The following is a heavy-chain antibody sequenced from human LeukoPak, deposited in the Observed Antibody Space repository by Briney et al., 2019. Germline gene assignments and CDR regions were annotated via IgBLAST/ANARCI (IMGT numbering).Heavy chain of an antibody. CDR1: GFSFSSSGLS. V-gene: IGHV2-5*01. CDR2: IYWNGNT. Sequence: SGPTLVNPTHTLTLTCTFSGFAFSGFSFSSSGLSVGWIRQPPGKALEWLALIYWNGNTRYNPSLGTRVTITRDTSKNQVVLTMTNADPLDTATYYCAHGRGFGTGDYFDYWGQGTLVTVSS. CDR3: AHGRGFGTGDYFDY. J-gene: IGHJ4*02. D-gene: IGHD3-10*01.